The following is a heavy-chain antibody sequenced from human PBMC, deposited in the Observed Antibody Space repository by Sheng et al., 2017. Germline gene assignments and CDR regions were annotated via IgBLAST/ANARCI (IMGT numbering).Heavy chain of an antibody. J-gene: IGHJ4*02. CDR2: IYHSGST. CDR1: GYSISSGYY. D-gene: IGHD3-22*01. V-gene: IGHV4-38-2*02. Sequence: QVQLQESGPGLVKPSETLSLTCTVSGYSISSGYYWGWIRQPPGKGLEWIGSIYHSGSTYYNPSLKSRVTISVDTSKNQFSLKLSSVTAADTAVYYCARVVDSSGYYYLYYFDYWGQGTLVTVSS. CDR3: ARVVDSSGYYYLYYFDY.